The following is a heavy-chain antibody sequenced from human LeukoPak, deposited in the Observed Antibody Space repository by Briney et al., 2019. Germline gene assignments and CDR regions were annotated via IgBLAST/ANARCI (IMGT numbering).Heavy chain of an antibody. CDR3: ARGPYSGSYLDY. V-gene: IGHV3-30*03. CDR1: GFTFSTYG. J-gene: IGHJ4*02. CDR2: ISYDGSNK. Sequence: GGSLRLSCVASGFTFSTYGMHWVRQAPGKGLEWVAVISYDGSNKYYGDSVKGRFSISRDNSKNTLYLQMNSLRAEDTAVYYCARGPYSGSYLDYWGQGTLVTVSS. D-gene: IGHD1-26*01.